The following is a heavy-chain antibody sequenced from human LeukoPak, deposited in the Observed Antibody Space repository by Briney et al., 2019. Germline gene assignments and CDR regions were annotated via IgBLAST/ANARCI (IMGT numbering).Heavy chain of an antibody. V-gene: IGHV4-4*02. Sequence: PSETLSLTCAVSGDSISSSNWWSWVRQLPEKGLEWIGEIYHSGNTNYNPPLKSRVTISLDKSKNQFSLKLNSVTAADTAVYYCARLNYYGFDYWGQGTLVTFSS. CDR3: ARLNYYGFDY. D-gene: IGHD1-26*01. J-gene: IGHJ4*02. CDR1: GDSISSSNW. CDR2: IYHSGNT.